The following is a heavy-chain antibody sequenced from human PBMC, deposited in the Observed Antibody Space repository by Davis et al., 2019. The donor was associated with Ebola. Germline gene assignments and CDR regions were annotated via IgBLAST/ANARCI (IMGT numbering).Heavy chain of an antibody. D-gene: IGHD4-17*01. Sequence: PGGSLRFSCATSGFTFRNYAMNWVRQAPGKGLEWIAYIGPSGNSFYCADSVKGRFTISRDNAKNSLYLQMNNLRTEDTAVYYCARDNGDYVEDSWFDPWGQGTLVTVSS. CDR2: IGPSGNSF. CDR1: GFTFRNYA. CDR3: ARDNGDYVEDSWFDP. J-gene: IGHJ5*02. V-gene: IGHV3-48*03.